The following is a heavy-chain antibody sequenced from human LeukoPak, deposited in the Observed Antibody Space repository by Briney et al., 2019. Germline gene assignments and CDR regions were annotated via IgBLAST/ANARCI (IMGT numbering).Heavy chain of an antibody. CDR2: IYYSGST. J-gene: IGHJ4*02. V-gene: IGHV4-59*01. CDR1: GGSISSYY. CDR3: ARCYDFWSGYPFDY. Sequence: PSETLSLTCTVSGGSISSYYWSWIRQPPGKGLEWIGYIYYSGSTNYNPSPKSRVTISVDTSKNQFSLKLSSVTAADTAVYYCARCYDFWSGYPFDYWGQGTLVTVSS. D-gene: IGHD3-3*01.